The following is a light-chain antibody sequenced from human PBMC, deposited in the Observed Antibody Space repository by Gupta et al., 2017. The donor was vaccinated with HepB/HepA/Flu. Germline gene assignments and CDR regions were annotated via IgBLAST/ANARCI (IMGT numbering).Light chain of an antibody. J-gene: IGKJ2*02. Sequence: DSQMTQSPSPLSASIGDTVTITCRASRSIKSSLNWYQQRPGKAPKLLIYAASSLQSGVPSKFSGDGSGTTFTLTISELQPEDFATYYCQQGDNAPSIFGQGTRLEIK. CDR2: AAS. CDR3: QQGDNAPSI. V-gene: IGKV1-39*01. CDR1: RSIKSS.